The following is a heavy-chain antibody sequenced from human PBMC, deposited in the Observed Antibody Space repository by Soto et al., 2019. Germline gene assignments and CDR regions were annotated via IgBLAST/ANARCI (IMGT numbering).Heavy chain of an antibody. D-gene: IGHD2-8*02. V-gene: IGHV2-5*02. CDR1: GFSLSTSGVG. J-gene: IGHJ4*02. CDR2: MYWGDDK. Sequence: QITLKESGPTLVKPTQTLTLTCTFSGFSLSTSGVGVGWIRQPPGKALEWLALMYWGDDKRYSPSLKSRLTITEDNTNTQVVLTTPHMDPVDTATYYCAQTGASGAYWESFDFWGQGTLVTVSS. CDR3: AQTGASGAYWESFDF.